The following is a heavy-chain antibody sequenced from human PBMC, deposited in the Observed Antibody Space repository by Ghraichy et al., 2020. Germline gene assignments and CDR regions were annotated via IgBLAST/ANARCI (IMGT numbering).Heavy chain of an antibody. Sequence: GGSLRLSCAASGFTFSSYAMHWVRQAPGKGLEWVAVISYDGSNKYYADSVKGRFTISRDNSKNTLYLQMNSLRAEDTAVYYCARDRGLSSGWYPYYYYYGMDVWGQGTTVTVSS. D-gene: IGHD6-19*01. CDR1: GFTFSSYA. CDR2: ISYDGSNK. J-gene: IGHJ6*02. V-gene: IGHV3-30-3*01. CDR3: ARDRGLSSGWYPYYYYYGMDV.